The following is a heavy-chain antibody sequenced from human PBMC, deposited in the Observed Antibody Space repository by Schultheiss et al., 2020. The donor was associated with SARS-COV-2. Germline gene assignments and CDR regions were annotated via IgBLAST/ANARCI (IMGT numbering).Heavy chain of an antibody. D-gene: IGHD2-2*01. CDR3: TTVAGYCSSTSCYFSSFSSDDYAFDI. Sequence: GESLRLSCAASGFTFSNAWMSWVRQAPGKGLEWVGRIKSKTDGGTTDYAAPVKGRFTISRDDSKNTLYLQMNSLKTEDTAVYYCTTVAGYCSSTSCYFSSFSSDDYAFDIWGQGTMVTVSS. J-gene: IGHJ3*02. CDR1: GFTFSNAW. CDR2: IKSKTDGGTT. V-gene: IGHV3-15*01.